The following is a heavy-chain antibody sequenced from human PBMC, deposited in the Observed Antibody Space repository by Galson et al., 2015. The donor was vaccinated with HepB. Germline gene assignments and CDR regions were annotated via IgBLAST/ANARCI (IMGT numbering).Heavy chain of an antibody. CDR2: TSANSGDT. J-gene: IGHJ4*02. V-gene: IGHV1-18*04. CDR1: GYTFTVNG. D-gene: IGHD4/OR15-4a*01. CDR3: ARDRDYRFDY. Sequence: SVKVSCKASGYTFTVNGISWVRQAPGQGLEWMGWTSANSGDTKYAQNLQGRVTLTRNTSTGTAYLELSSLRSDDTATYYCARDRDYRFDYWGQGTLVTVSS.